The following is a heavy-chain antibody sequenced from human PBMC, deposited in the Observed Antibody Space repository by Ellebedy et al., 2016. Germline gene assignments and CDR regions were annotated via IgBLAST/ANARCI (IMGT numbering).Heavy chain of an antibody. CDR3: TRDGSEWSRDV. CDR2: ISSSGSVI. V-gene: IGHV3-11*04. CDR1: GFTFSDYY. Sequence: GESLKISCKASGFTFSDYYMSWVRQAPGKEMEWISVISSSGSVINYADSVRGRFIISRDNVKNLVFLQMNSLRVEDTAVYYCTRDGSEWSRDVWGQGTLVTVSS. J-gene: IGHJ4*02. D-gene: IGHD3-3*01.